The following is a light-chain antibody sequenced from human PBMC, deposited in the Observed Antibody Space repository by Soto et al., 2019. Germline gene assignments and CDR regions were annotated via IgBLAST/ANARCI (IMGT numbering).Light chain of an antibody. V-gene: IGLV2-23*01. CDR1: SSVVGSYNL. CDR2: EAF. J-gene: IGLJ1*01. CDR3: CSYAGSTTLV. Sequence: QSALTQPASVSGSPGQSITISCTGTSSVVGSYNLVSWYQQHPGTAPKLMIYEAFKRPSGVSNRFSGSKSGDTASLTISGLQAEDEADYYCCSYAGSTTLVFGNGTKVTVL.